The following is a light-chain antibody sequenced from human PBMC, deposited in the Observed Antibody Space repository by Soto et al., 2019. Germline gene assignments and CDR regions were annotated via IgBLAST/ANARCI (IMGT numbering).Light chain of an antibody. CDR3: QKYNRAPLT. J-gene: IGKJ4*01. CDR1: QGISNY. CDR2: AAS. Sequence: DIQMTRSPSSLSASVGDRVTITCRASQGISNYLAWYQQKPGKVPKVLIYAASTLQSGVPSRFSAIGSGTDVTLTISSLQPEDVASYYCQKYNRAPLTFGGGTKVEIK. V-gene: IGKV1-27*01.